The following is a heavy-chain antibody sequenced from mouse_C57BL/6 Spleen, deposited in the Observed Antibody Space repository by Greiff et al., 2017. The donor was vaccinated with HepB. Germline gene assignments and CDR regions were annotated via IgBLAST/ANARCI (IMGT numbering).Heavy chain of an antibody. CDR2: INPNNGGT. Sequence: EVQLQQSGPELVKPGASVKISCTASGYTFTDYYMNWVKQSHGKSLEWIGDINPNNGGTSYNQKFKGKATLTVDKSSSTAYLELRSLTSEDSAVCYSEREAGGFAYWGQGTLVTVSA. J-gene: IGHJ3*01. V-gene: IGHV1-26*01. CDR3: EREAGGFAY. CDR1: GYTFTDYY.